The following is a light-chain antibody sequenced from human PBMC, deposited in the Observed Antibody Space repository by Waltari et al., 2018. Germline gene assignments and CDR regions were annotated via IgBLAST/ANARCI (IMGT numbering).Light chain of an antibody. CDR2: AVP. Sequence: EIVLTQSTGTLSLSPGERATLSCWASQSVGSSYLAWFQQKPGQAPRLLIYAVPSRATGIPDRFSGSGSGTDFTLTINRLEPEDSAVYYCQQYGSPPYTFGQGTKLEL. V-gene: IGKV3-20*01. CDR3: QQYGSPPYT. CDR1: QSVGSSY. J-gene: IGKJ2*01.